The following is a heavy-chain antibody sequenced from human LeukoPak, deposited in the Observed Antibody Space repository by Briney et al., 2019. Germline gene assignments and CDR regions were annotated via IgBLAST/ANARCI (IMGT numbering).Heavy chain of an antibody. J-gene: IGHJ6*02. Sequence: SETLSLTCTVSGGSISSYYWSWIRQPTGKGLEWIGYIYDSGSTNYNPSLKSRVTFSVDTSKNQFSLKLSSVTAADTAVYYCARSIIYGGNSGYYYGMDVWGQGTTVTVSS. D-gene: IGHD4-23*01. CDR3: ARSIIYGGNSGYYYGMDV. CDR1: GGSISSYY. V-gene: IGHV4-59*01. CDR2: IYDSGST.